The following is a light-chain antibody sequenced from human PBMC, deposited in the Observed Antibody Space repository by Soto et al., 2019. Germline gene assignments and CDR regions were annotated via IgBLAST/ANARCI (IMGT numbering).Light chain of an antibody. CDR1: QSISSSY. V-gene: IGKV3-20*01. CDR2: GAS. J-gene: IGKJ1*01. Sequence: EIVLTQSSGTLSLFPGERATLSCRASQSISSSYLAWYQQKPGQAPRLLIYGASSRATGIPDRFSGAGSATDFPLTISRLEPEDFAVYYCHQYGSAPAWTFGQGTKVEIK. CDR3: HQYGSAPAWT.